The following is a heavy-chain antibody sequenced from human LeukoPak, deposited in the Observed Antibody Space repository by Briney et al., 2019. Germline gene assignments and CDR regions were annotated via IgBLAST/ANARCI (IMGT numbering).Heavy chain of an antibody. V-gene: IGHV1-2*06. CDR2: INPNSGGT. J-gene: IGHJ4*02. Sequence: ASVKVSCKASGYTFTGYYMHWVRQAPGRGLEWMGRINPNSGGTNYAQKFQGRVTMTRDTSISTAHMELSRLRSDDTAVYYCATLSGSYVSSDYWGQGTLVTVSS. D-gene: IGHD1-26*01. CDR3: ATLSGSYVSSDY. CDR1: GYTFTGYY.